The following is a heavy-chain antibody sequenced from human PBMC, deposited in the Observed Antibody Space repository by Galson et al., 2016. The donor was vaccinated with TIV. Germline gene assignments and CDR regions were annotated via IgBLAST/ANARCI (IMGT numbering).Heavy chain of an antibody. V-gene: IGHV4-59*11. J-gene: IGHJ4*02. D-gene: IGHD3-22*01. CDR3: ARGGFSGFYNDY. CDR1: GGSISSHF. CDR2: LSHSGIT. Sequence: ETLSLTCSVSGGSISSHFWTWIRQPPGKGLEWIGYLSHSGITNCNPSLRSRVTISEDTSKNQFSLTLTSVTAADTAFYYCARGGFSGFYNDYWGQGMLVTVSS.